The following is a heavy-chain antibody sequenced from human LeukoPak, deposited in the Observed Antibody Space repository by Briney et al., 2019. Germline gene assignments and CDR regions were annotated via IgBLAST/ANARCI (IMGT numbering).Heavy chain of an antibody. CDR2: IYWNDDK. V-gene: IGHV2-5*01. J-gene: IGHJ4*02. CDR3: ARLKAEAGPIAAEDYFDY. CDR1: GFSLSTSGVG. Sequence: SGPTLVNPTQTLTLTCTFSGFSLSTSGVGVGWIRQPPGKALEWLALIYWNDDKRYSPSLKSRLTITKDTSKNQVVLTMTNMDPVDTATYYCARLKAEAGPIAAEDYFDYWGQGTLVTAPS. D-gene: IGHD6-13*01.